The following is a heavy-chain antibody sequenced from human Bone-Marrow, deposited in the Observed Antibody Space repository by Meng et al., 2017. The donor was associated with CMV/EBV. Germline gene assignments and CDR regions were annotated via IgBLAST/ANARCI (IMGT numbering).Heavy chain of an antibody. CDR1: GFTFSSYW. D-gene: IGHD6-13*01. Sequence: GGSLRLSCAAAGFTFSSYWMSWVRQAPGKGLEWVSIIYSGGSSTYYADAVKGRFTISRDNSKTTLYLQMNSLRVEDTAVYYCAKDLAADDYYYGMDVWGQGTTVTGSS. V-gene: IGHV3-23*03. CDR3: AKDLAADDYYYGMDV. J-gene: IGHJ6*01. CDR2: IYSGGSST.